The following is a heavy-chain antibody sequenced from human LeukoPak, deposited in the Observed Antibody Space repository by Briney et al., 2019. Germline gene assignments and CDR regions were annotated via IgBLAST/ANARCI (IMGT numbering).Heavy chain of an antibody. Sequence: GSLRLSCAASGFTFSRYAMSWVRQAPGKGLEWDSAISGSGSSKYYADSVKGRFTISRDNTKNTLYLQMNSLRAEDTAVYYCAKVSYGSGSYYRESDYWGQGTLVTVSS. D-gene: IGHD3-10*01. J-gene: IGHJ4*02. CDR1: GFTFSRYA. V-gene: IGHV3-23*01. CDR3: AKVSYGSGSYYRESDY. CDR2: ISGSGSSK.